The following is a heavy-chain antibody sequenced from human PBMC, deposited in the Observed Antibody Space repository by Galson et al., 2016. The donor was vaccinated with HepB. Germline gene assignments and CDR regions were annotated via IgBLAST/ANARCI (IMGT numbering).Heavy chain of an antibody. CDR1: GGSVSSGDYH. J-gene: IGHJ4*02. CDR3: ACHGDAAVFGV. V-gene: IGHV4-30-4*01. CDR2: KSYSGST. Sequence: LSLTCAVSGGSVSSGDYHWSWIRQPPGKGLEWVGSKSYSGSTYYNPSLKSRLTTSLDTSKNQFSLRLSSVTAADTAIYYCACHGDAAVFGVWGQGTLVTVSS. D-gene: IGHD4-17*01.